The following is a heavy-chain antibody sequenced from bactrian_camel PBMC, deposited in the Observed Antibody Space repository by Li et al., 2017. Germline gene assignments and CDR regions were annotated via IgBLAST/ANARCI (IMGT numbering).Heavy chain of an antibody. CDR3: VRDAEEY. CDR1: GFTFINYW. J-gene: IGHJ4*01. V-gene: IGHV3S1*01. Sequence: HVQLVESGGGEAQPGGSLRLSCAASGFTFINYWMHWVRQGPGKGLEWVSSSSSGALSLVYADSVKGRFTISRDNAENTLYLQMNSLKPEDTAVYYCVRDAEEYWGQGTQVTVS. CDR2: SSSGALSL.